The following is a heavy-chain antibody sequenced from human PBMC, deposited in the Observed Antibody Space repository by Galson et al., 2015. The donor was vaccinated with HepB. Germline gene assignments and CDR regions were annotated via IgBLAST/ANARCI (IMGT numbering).Heavy chain of an antibody. D-gene: IGHD6-25*01. CDR3: TTGFSGATFDY. CDR1: GFTFSNAW. J-gene: IGHJ4*02. Sequence: SLRLSCAASGFTFSNAWMSWVRQAPGKGLEWVGRIKSKTDGATTDYAAPVKGRFTISRDDSKNTLYLQMNSLKTEDTAVYYCTTGFSGATFDYWGQGTLVTVSS. V-gene: IGHV3-15*01. CDR2: IKSKTDGATT.